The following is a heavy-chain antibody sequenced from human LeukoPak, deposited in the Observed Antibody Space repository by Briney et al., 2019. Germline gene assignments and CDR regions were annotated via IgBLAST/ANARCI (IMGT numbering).Heavy chain of an antibody. CDR3: AVDCSSSSCPRSDWFDP. Sequence: SETLSLTCTVSGGSISSYYWSWIRQPPGKGLEWIGYIYYSGSTNYNPSLKSRVTISVDTSKNQLSLNLSSLTAADTAVYFCAVDCSSSSCPRSDWFDPWGQGALVTVSS. D-gene: IGHD2-2*01. J-gene: IGHJ5*02. CDR1: GGSISSYY. CDR2: IYYSGST. V-gene: IGHV4-59*12.